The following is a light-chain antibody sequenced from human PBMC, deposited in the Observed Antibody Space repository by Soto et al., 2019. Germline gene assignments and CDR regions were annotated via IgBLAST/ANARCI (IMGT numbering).Light chain of an antibody. V-gene: IGKV3-20*01. CDR3: QQYGSSPPALT. J-gene: IGKJ4*01. CDR2: GAS. Sequence: EIVLTQSPGTLSLSPGERTTLSCRASQSVSSSYLAWYQQKPGQAPRLLIYGASSRATGIPDRFSGSGSGTDFTITISRLEPEDLAVYYCQQYGSSPPALTFGGGTKVEIK. CDR1: QSVSSSY.